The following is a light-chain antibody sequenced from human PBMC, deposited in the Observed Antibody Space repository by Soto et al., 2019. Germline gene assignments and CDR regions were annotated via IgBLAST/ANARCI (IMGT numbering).Light chain of an antibody. CDR2: GAS. V-gene: IGKV1-5*01. CDR3: QQYNSYXMWS. Sequence: DIQMTQSPSTLSASVGDRVTITCRASQSISRWLAWYQQKPGKAPKLLIYGASTLQSGVPSRFSGSGSGTDFTLTITGLEPDDFATSYCQQYNSYXMWSFGQGTKVDIK. CDR1: QSISRW. J-gene: IGKJ1*01.